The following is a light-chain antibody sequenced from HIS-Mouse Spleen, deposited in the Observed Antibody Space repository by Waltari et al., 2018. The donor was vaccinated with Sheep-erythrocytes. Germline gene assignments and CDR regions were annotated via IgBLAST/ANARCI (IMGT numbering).Light chain of an antibody. CDR1: SSDVGCYNY. CDR2: DVS. J-gene: IGLJ1*01. V-gene: IGLV2-11*01. CDR3: CSYAGSYNHV. Sequence: QSALTQPRSVSGSPGQSVTISCTGTSSDVGCYNYVSWYQHYPGKAPKLMIYDVSKRPSGVPDRFSGSKSGNTASLTISGLQAEDEADYYCCSYAGSYNHVFATGTKVTVL.